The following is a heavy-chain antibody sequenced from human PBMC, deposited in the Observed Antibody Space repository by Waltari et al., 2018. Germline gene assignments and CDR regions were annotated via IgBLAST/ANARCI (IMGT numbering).Heavy chain of an antibody. V-gene: IGHV5-51*01. Sequence: EVQLVQSGAEVKKPGESLKISCKCSGYSFTSYWIGWVRQMPGKGLEWMGIIYPGDSDTRDSPSFQGQVTISADKSNSTAYLQWSSLKASDTAMYYCARQSSSWYGGLGYWGQGTLVTVSS. CDR2: IYPGDSDT. D-gene: IGHD6-13*01. J-gene: IGHJ4*02. CDR1: GYSFTSYW. CDR3: ARQSSSWYGGLGY.